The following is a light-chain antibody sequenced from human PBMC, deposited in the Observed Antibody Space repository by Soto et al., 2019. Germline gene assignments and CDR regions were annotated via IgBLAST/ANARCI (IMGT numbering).Light chain of an antibody. Sequence: EIVLTQSPGTLSLSPGERATLSCRASQSVGGNFLAWYQQKHGQAPRLLFYGASSRATGIPDRFSGSGSGTNFTLTIGRLEPEDFALYYCHHYGTSPWTFGQGTEVETK. CDR3: HHYGTSPWT. V-gene: IGKV3-20*01. J-gene: IGKJ1*01. CDR1: QSVGGNF. CDR2: GAS.